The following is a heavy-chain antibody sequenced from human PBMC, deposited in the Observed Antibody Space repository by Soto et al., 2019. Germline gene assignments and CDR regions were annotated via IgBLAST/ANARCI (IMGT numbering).Heavy chain of an antibody. CDR3: AKDRDPDGIWTFDS. V-gene: IGHV3-23*01. CDR2: IIGGDGDK. CDR1: GFTFRTFT. D-gene: IGHD3-9*01. Sequence: GGSLRLSCAASGFTFRTFTMNWVRQAPGKGLEWVSGIIGGDGDKFYSDSVKGRFTISRDNSKDMLFLQLSSLRVDDTAVYYCAKDRDPDGIWTFDSWGQGTLVTVSS. J-gene: IGHJ5*01.